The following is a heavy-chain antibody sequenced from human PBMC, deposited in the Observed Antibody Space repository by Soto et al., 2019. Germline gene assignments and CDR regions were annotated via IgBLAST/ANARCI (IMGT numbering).Heavy chain of an antibody. Sequence: ASVKVSCKVSGYTLTELSMHWVRQAPGKAREWPGGFDPAAGETIYAQKCQGRVTMTEDRSTDTAYMELSRLRSEDTAAYYCVRGYFYDNAGPYFDYWGQGTLVTVS. CDR1: GYTLTELS. CDR2: FDPAAGET. V-gene: IGHV1-24*01. D-gene: IGHD3-22*01. J-gene: IGHJ4*02. CDR3: VRGYFYDNAGPYFDY.